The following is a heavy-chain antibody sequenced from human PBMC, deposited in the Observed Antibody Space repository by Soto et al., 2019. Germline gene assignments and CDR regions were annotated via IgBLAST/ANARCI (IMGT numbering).Heavy chain of an antibody. J-gene: IGHJ4*02. CDR2: INHSGSI. Sequence: PSETQSLTCAVYGGSFSGHYWSWIRQPPGKGLEWIGEINHSGSINSNPSLKSRVTISVDTSKNQFSLKLSSVTAAGTAVYYCARGISMIVEVQRDAPDKYYFDSWGQGTLVTVSS. CDR3: ARGISMIVEVQRDAPDKYYFDS. D-gene: IGHD3-22*01. CDR1: GGSFSGHY. V-gene: IGHV4-34*01.